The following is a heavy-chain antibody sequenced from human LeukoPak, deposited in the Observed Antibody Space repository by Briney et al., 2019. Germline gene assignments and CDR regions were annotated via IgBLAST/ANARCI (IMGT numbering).Heavy chain of an antibody. CDR3: VSAVPAAMSVDY. V-gene: IGHV3-30-3*01. CDR1: GFTFSSYA. Sequence: PGRSLRLSCAASGFTFSSYAMHWVRQAPGKGLEWVAVISYDGSNKYYADSVKGRFTISRGNSKNTLYLQMNSLRAEDTAVYYCVSAVPAAMSVDYWGQGTLVTVSS. D-gene: IGHD2-2*01. CDR2: ISYDGSNK. J-gene: IGHJ4*02.